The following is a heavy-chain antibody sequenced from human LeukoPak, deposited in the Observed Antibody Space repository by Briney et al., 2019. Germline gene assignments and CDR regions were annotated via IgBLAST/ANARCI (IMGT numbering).Heavy chain of an antibody. J-gene: IGHJ5*02. CDR1: GYTFTGYY. D-gene: IGHD2-2*01. Sequence: GASVKVSCKASGYTFTGYYMHWVRQAPGQGLEWMGWINPNSGGTNSAQKFQGRVTMTRDTSISTAYMELSRLRSNDTAVYYCARKLASSTSPPVGWFDPWGQGTLVTVSS. CDR3: ARKLASSTSPPVGWFDP. V-gene: IGHV1-2*02. CDR2: INPNSGGT.